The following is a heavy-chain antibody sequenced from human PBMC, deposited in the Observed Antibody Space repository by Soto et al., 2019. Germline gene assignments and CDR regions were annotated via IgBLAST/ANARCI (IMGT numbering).Heavy chain of an antibody. J-gene: IGHJ4*02. CDR3: ARESIQLWSPFGY. CDR2: IYYSGST. CDR1: GGSVSSGSYY. Sequence: SETLSLTCTVSGGSVSSGSYYWSWIRQPPGKGLEWIGYIYYSGSTNYNPSLKSRVTISVDTSKNQFSLKLSSVTAADTAVYYCARESIQLWSPFGYWGQGTLVTVSS. V-gene: IGHV4-61*01. D-gene: IGHD5-18*01.